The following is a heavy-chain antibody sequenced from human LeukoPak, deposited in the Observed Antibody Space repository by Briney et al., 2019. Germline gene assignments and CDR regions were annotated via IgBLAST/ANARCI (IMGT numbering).Heavy chain of an antibody. J-gene: IGHJ3*02. CDR3: AKGAHYYDSSGSRGGAFDI. Sequence: GGSLRLSCAASGFTFSSYAMSWVRQAPGKGLEWVSAISGSGGSTYYADSVKGRFTISRDNSKNTLYLQMNSLRAEDTAVYYRAKGAHYYDSSGSRGGAFDIWGQGTMVTVSS. CDR1: GFTFSSYA. V-gene: IGHV3-23*01. CDR2: ISGSGGST. D-gene: IGHD3-22*01.